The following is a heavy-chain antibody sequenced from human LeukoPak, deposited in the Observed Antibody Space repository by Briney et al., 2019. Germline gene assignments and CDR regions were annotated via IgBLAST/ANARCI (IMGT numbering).Heavy chain of an antibody. Sequence: GGSLRLSCAASGFTFSSYAMSWVRQAPGKGLEWVSAISGGGGSTYYADSVKGRFTISRDNSKNTLYLQMNSLRAEDTAVYYCAKVDGYSYENYYFDYWGQGTLVTVSS. CDR3: AKVDGYSYENYYFDY. CDR1: GFTFSSYA. V-gene: IGHV3-23*01. CDR2: ISGGGGST. D-gene: IGHD5-18*01. J-gene: IGHJ4*02.